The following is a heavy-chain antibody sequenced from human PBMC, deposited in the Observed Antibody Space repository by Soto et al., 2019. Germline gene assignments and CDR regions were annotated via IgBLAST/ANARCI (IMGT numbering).Heavy chain of an antibody. CDR2: IWYDGSNK. V-gene: IGHV3-33*01. CDR3: ARDFAHGLDY. D-gene: IGHD3-3*01. J-gene: IGHJ4*02. CDR1: GFTFSSYG. Sequence: QVQLVESGGGVVQPGRSLRLSCAASGFTFSSYGMHWVRQAPGKGLEWLAVIWYDGSNKYYADSVKCRFTISRDNSKNTLYLQMNSLRAEDTAVYYCARDFAHGLDYWGQGTLVTVSS.